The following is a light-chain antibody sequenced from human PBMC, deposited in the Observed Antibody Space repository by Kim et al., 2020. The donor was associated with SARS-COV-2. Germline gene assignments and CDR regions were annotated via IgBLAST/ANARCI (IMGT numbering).Light chain of an antibody. J-gene: IGLJ3*02. CDR1: SLRSYY. CDR2: GEN. Sequence: SSELTQDPAVSVALGQTVRITCQGDSLRSYYASWYQQKPGQAPVLVMYGENNRPSGIPDRFSGSSSGNTASLTITGAQAEDEADYYCNSRDSSGNHLVFG. CDR3: NSRDSSGNHLV. V-gene: IGLV3-19*01.